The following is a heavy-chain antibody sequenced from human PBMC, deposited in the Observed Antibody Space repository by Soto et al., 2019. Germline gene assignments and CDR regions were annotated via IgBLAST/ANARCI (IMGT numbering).Heavy chain of an antibody. CDR2: ISGSASST. V-gene: IGHV3-23*01. D-gene: IGHD3-16*01. CDR3: AKDLLLYDYVWASYGYEAFDM. CDR1: GFTFSTYD. J-gene: IGHJ3*02. Sequence: GRTLRLSCAAAGFTFSTYDVSWVRQAPGKGLQWFSTISGSASSTYYADSVKGRFTIFRDNSKHTLYLQMNSLRAEDTAVYYCAKDLLLYDYVWASYGYEAFDMWGQGTMVTVSS.